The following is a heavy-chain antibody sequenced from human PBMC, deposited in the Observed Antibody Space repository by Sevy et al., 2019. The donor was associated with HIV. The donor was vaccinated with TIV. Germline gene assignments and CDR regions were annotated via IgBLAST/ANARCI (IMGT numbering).Heavy chain of an antibody. D-gene: IGHD3-3*02. CDR3: ARGWPIHL. J-gene: IGHJ4*02. CDR2: TPTTGIST. Sequence: GGSLRLSCAASGFSFGNHAMMWFRQPPGKGLEWVSTTPTTGISTFYANSVRGRFIISRDNSKSTLYLEMNSLRVEDTALYYCARGWPIHLWGQGTLVTVSS. V-gene: IGHV3-23*01. CDR1: GFSFGNHA.